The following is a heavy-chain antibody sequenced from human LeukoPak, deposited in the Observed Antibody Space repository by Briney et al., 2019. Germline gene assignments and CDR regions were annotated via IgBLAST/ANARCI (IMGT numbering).Heavy chain of an antibody. CDR2: MNPNSGNT. D-gene: IGHD6-19*01. Sequence: GASVKVSCKASGYTFTSYDINWVRQATGQGLEWMGWMNPNSGNTGYAQKFQGRVTITRNTSISTAYMELSSLRSEDTAVYYCARVRIAVADDYYYYYYMDVWGKGTTVTVSS. CDR3: ARVRIAVADDYYYYYYMDV. CDR1: GYTFTSYD. V-gene: IGHV1-8*03. J-gene: IGHJ6*03.